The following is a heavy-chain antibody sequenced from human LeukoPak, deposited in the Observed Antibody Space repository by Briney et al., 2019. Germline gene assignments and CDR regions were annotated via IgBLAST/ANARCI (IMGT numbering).Heavy chain of an antibody. Sequence: PGGSLRLSCATSGFTFKSYAMNWVRQAPGKGLEWVSIISGNGINTYYADSVKGRFTISRDDSKNTLYLQMNSLRAEDTAIYYCARGVSDWGQGTLVTVAS. V-gene: IGHV3-23*01. CDR2: ISGNGINT. D-gene: IGHD3-16*01. CDR1: GFTFKSYA. CDR3: ARGVSD. J-gene: IGHJ4*02.